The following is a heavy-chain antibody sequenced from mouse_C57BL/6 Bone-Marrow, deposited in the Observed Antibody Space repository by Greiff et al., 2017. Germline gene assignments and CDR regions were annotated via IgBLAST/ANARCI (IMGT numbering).Heavy chain of an antibody. CDR1: GFSFNTYA. J-gene: IGHJ1*03. Sequence: EVQVVESGGGLVQPKGSLKLSCAASGFSFNTYAMNWVRQAPGKGLEWVARIRSKSNNYATYYADSVKDRFTISRDDSESMLYLQMNNLKTEDTAMYYGVRRGYYWDFDVWGTGTTVTVSS. V-gene: IGHV10-1*01. CDR3: VRRGYYWDFDV. CDR2: IRSKSNNYAT. D-gene: IGHD1-1*01.